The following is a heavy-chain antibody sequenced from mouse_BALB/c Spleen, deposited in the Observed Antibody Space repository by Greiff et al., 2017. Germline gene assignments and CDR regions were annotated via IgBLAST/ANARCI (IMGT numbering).Heavy chain of an antibody. CDR1: GYAFTNYL. Sequence: QVQLKQSGAELVRPGTSVKVSCKASGYAFTNYLIEWVKQRPGQGLEWIGVINPGSGGTNYNEKFKGKATLTADKSSSTAYMQLSSLTSDDSAVYFCARWGTTVEAYWGQGTLVTVSA. CDR3: ARWGTTVEAY. CDR2: INPGSGGT. V-gene: IGHV1-54*01. J-gene: IGHJ3*01. D-gene: IGHD1-1*01.